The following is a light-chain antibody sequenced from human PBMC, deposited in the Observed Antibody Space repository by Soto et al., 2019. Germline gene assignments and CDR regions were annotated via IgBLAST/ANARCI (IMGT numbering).Light chain of an antibody. CDR1: SSNIRSNT. CDR2: DNN. CDR3: AAWDDSLNNYV. V-gene: IGLV1-44*01. Sequence: QPVLTQPPSAAGTPGQRVTISCSGSSSNIRSNTVSWYQQLPGTAPKLLIFDNNQQPSGVPDRFSGSKSGTSASLAISGLQSEDEADYYRAAWDDSLNNYVFGTGTKLTVL. J-gene: IGLJ1*01.